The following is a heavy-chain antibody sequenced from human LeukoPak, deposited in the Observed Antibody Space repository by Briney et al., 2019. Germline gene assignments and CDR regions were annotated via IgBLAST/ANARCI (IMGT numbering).Heavy chain of an antibody. D-gene: IGHD2-21*01. CDR3: AKDEYHGGEKFDY. CDR2: IWYDGSNK. Sequence: PGGSLRLSCAASGFTFSSYGMHWVRQAPGKGLEWVAVIWYDGSNKYYADSVKGRFTISRDNSKNTLYLQMNSLRAEDTAVYYCAKDEYHGGEKFDYWGQGTLVTVSS. J-gene: IGHJ4*02. CDR1: GFTFSSYG. V-gene: IGHV3-33*06.